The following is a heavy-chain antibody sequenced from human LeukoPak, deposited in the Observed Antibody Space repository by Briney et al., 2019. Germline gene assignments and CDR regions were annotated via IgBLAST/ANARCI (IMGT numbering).Heavy chain of an antibody. Sequence: ASVKVSCKASGYTFTSYDINWVRQATGQGLEWMGWMNPNSGNTGYAQKFQGRVTMTRNTSISTAYMELSSLRAEDTAVYYCARDLGERDSPDYWGQGTLVTVSS. D-gene: IGHD3-10*01. V-gene: IGHV1-8*01. J-gene: IGHJ4*02. CDR1: GYTFTSYD. CDR3: ARDLGERDSPDY. CDR2: MNPNSGNT.